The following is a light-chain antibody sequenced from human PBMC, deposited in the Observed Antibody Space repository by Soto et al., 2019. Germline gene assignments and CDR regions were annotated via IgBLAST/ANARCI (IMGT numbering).Light chain of an antibody. CDR2: DAS. CDR1: QDVVNY. J-gene: IGKJ4*01. CDR3: QPVNVYTST. Sequence: DVDMTQAPSCRASSLGSTGSITCRAGQDVVNYLNWYQQKPGKAPNLLIYDASTLHSGVPSRFSGGGSGTDFTLTISSLKDEDFATYYRQPVNVYTSTLGGGTKVDIK. V-gene: IGKV1-9*01.